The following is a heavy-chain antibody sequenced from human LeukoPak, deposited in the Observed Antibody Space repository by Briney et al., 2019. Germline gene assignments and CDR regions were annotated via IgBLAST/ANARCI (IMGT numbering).Heavy chain of an antibody. CDR2: IYTGGDT. V-gene: IGHV3-53*01. CDR3: AYRGEYTSEFFQH. J-gene: IGHJ1*01. Sequence: GGSLRLSCATSGFSVSDKYMSWVRQAPGKGLEWVSVIYTGGDTYYADSVKGRFTISRDNSKDTVYLQMNSLRAEDTAVYYCAYRGEYTSEFFQHWGQGTLVTVSS. CDR1: GFSVSDKY. D-gene: IGHD3-16*01.